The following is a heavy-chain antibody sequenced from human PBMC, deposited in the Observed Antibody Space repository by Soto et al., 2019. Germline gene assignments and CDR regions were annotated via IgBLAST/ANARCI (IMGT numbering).Heavy chain of an antibody. CDR3: ARAWPARGVPLDY. J-gene: IGHJ4*02. D-gene: IGHD3-10*01. V-gene: IGHV1-2*04. CDR1: GYTFTGYY. CDR2: INPNSGGT. Sequence: ASVKVSCKASGYTFTGYYMHWVRQAPGQGLEWMGWINPNSGGTNYAQKFQGWVTMTRDTSISTAYMELRSLRSDDTAVYYCARAWPARGVPLDYWGQGTLVTVSS.